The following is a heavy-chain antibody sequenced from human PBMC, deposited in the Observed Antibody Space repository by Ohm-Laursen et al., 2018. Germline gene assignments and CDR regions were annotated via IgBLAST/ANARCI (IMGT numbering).Heavy chain of an antibody. CDR2: IYYSGST. CDR3: ARVADSSGYRFYFDY. Sequence: SETLSLTCTVSGGSISSYYWSWIRQPPGKGLEWIGYIYYSGSTNYNPSLKSRVTISVDTSKTQFSLSLNSVTAADTAVYYCARVADSSGYRFYFDYWGQGTLVTVSS. CDR1: GGSISSYY. J-gene: IGHJ4*02. D-gene: IGHD3-22*01. V-gene: IGHV4-59*01.